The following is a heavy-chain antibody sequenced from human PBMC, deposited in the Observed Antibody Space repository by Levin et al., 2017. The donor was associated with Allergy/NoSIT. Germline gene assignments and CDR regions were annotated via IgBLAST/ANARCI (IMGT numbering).Heavy chain of an antibody. Sequence: GGSLRLSCAASGFTFSSYSMNWVRQAPGKGLEWVSYISSSSSTIYYADSVKGRFTISRDNAKNSLYLQMNSLRDEDTAVYYCARAITMIGARIKNDYWGQGTLVTVSS. D-gene: IGHD3-10*02. V-gene: IGHV3-48*02. CDR2: ISSSSSTI. CDR1: GFTFSSYS. J-gene: IGHJ4*02. CDR3: ARAITMIGARIKNDY.